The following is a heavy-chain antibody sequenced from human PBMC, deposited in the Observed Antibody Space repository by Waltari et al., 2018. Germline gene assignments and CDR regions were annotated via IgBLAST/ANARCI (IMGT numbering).Heavy chain of an antibody. J-gene: IGHJ4*02. V-gene: IGHV4-4*02. CDR3: ARDRGRGLYLDT. Sequence: QLQLQESGPGLVTPSGTLSLICAVSGDSLHYWGSWVRQPPGKGLEWIGQVLGSGRTNYNPAFASRVTISLDTSTHQFALKMTSATAADTALYYCARDRGRGLYLDTWGQGILVTVSP. CDR2: VLGSGRT. CDR1: GDSLHYW. D-gene: IGHD2-15*01.